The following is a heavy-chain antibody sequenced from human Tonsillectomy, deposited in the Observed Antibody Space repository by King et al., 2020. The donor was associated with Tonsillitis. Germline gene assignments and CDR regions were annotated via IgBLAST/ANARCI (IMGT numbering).Heavy chain of an antibody. J-gene: IGHJ6*02. D-gene: IGHD3-22*01. CDR3: AKLAGYDSSGYYQTDRYYYYYGMDV. V-gene: IGHV3-30*18. CDR2: ISSDGSNK. Sequence: VQLVESGGGVVQPGRSLRLSCAASGFTFSSYGMHWVRQAPGKGLEWVAVISSDGSNKYYADSVKGRFTISRDNSKKTLYLQMNSLRAEDTAVYYCAKLAGYDSSGYYQTDRYYYYYGMDVWGQGPTVTVSS. CDR1: GFTFSSYG.